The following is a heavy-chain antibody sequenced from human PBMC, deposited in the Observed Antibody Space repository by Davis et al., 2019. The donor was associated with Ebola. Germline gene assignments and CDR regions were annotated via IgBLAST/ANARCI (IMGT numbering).Heavy chain of an antibody. CDR3: ARSTGDEGNWFDP. D-gene: IGHD4-17*01. J-gene: IGHJ5*02. CDR2: ICYRRSS. Sequence: GSLRLSCTVSGDAVSSGDCWRWIRQPPGKELQWIGYICYRRSSNYSPSLKSRVTISVDTSKNQFSLKLTSVTAADTAVYYCARSTGDEGNWFDPWGQGTLVTVSS. CDR1: GDAVSSGDC. V-gene: IGHV4-61*08.